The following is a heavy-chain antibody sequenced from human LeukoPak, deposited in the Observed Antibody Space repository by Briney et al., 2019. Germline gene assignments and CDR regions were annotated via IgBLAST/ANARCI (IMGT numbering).Heavy chain of an antibody. Sequence: PGGSLRLSCAASGFTFSSYGMHWVRQAPGKGLEWVAVIWYDGSNKYYADSVKGRLTISRDNSKNTLYLQMNSLRAEDTAVYYCARASTYYDFWSGYYFFDYWGQGTLVTVSS. CDR3: ARASTYYDFWSGYYFFDY. CDR1: GFTFSSYG. CDR2: IWYDGSNK. D-gene: IGHD3-3*01. V-gene: IGHV3-33*01. J-gene: IGHJ4*02.